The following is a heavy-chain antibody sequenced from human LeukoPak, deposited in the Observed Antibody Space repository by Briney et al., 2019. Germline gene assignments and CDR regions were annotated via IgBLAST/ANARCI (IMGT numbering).Heavy chain of an antibody. CDR2: IRSKAYCGTT. Sequence: PGGSLRLSCTASGFTFGDYAMSWVRQAPGKGLEWVGFIRSKAYCGTTEYAASVKGRFTISRDDSKSIAYLQMNSLKTEDTAVYYCTRARVPGVVIPVDYWGQGTLVTVSS. J-gene: IGHJ4*02. D-gene: IGHD3-3*01. V-gene: IGHV3-49*04. CDR1: GFTFGDYA. CDR3: TRARVPGVVIPVDY.